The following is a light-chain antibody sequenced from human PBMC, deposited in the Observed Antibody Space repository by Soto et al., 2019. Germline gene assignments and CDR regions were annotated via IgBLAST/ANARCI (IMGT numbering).Light chain of an antibody. CDR1: SRDFDSYNR. CDR2: VVS. CDR3: NVYISSGTYV. Sequence: QSVLTQPPSVSGSPGQSVTITCTGTSRDFDSYNRVSWYQQPPGTSPKLILYVVSNRPSGVPDRFSGSKSGNTASLTISGLQAEDEAEYYCNVYISSGTYVFGTGTKLTVL. V-gene: IGLV2-18*01. J-gene: IGLJ1*01.